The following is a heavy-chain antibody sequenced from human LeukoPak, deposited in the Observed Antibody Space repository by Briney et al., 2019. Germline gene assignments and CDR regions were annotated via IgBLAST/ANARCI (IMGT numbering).Heavy chain of an antibody. CDR1: GGSISTTNW. CDR3: ARGMTGNWYYFDY. Sequence: SETLSLTCAVSGGSISTTNWWSWVRQPPGKGLEWIGEIYRSGGTNYNPSLKSRVTISVDKSKNQFSLKLNSATAADTAVYYCARGMTGNWYYFDYWGQGTLVTVSS. CDR2: IYRSGGT. J-gene: IGHJ4*02. D-gene: IGHD1-14*01. V-gene: IGHV4-4*02.